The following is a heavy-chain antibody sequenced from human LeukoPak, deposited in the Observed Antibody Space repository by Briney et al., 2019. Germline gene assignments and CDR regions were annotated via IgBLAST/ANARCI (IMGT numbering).Heavy chain of an antibody. CDR3: AKGATDEYGSGSYYNVLAYYYMDV. CDR2: ISSSGGST. Sequence: QPGGSLRLSCAASGFTFSSYGMSWVRQAPGKGLEWVSAISSSGGSTYYADSVKGRFTISRDNSKNTLYLQMNSLRAEDTAVYYCAKGATDEYGSGSYYNVLAYYYMDVWGKGTTVTISS. J-gene: IGHJ6*03. V-gene: IGHV3-23*01. CDR1: GFTFSSYG. D-gene: IGHD3-10*01.